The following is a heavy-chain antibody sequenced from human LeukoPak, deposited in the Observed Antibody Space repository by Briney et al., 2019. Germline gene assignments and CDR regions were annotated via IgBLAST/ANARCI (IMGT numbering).Heavy chain of an antibody. V-gene: IGHV1-69*04. CDR2: IIPILGIA. J-gene: IGHJ4*02. Sequence: SLKLSCTASGGTFSSYAISWVRQAPGQGLEWMGRIIPILGIANYAQKFQGRVTITADKSTSTAYMELSSLRAEDTAVYYCARDNSGYDLAYWGQGTLVTISS. CDR1: GGTFSSYA. D-gene: IGHD5-12*01. CDR3: ARDNSGYDLAY.